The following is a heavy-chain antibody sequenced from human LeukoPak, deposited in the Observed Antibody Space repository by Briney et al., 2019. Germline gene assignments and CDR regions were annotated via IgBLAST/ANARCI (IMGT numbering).Heavy chain of an antibody. CDR1: GGSFSGYY. V-gene: IGHV4-34*01. Sequence: SKTLSLTCAVYGGSFSGYYWSWIRQPPGKGLEWIGEINHSGSTNYNPSLKSRVTISVDTSKNQFSLKLSSVTAADTAVYYCAREAQTSSSSQYYYYYYYMDVWGKGTTVTVSS. CDR2: INHSGST. CDR3: AREAQTSSSSQYYYYYYYMDV. J-gene: IGHJ6*03. D-gene: IGHD6-6*01.